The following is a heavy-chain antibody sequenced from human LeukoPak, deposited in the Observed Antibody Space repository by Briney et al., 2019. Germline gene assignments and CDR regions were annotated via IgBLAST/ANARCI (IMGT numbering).Heavy chain of an antibody. CDR2: IDKIGDKT. D-gene: IGHD3-10*01. V-gene: IGHV3-23*01. CDR1: GFSFNSFA. CDR3: AKNKGSGSHVNYCMDV. J-gene: IGHJ6*03. Sequence: QPGGSLRLSCVASGFSFNSFAMSWVRHAPGKGLEWVSGIDKIGDKTYNADSVKGRFAISRDNSKNTLYLQMNSLRAEDTAIYYCAKNKGSGSHVNYCMDVWGKGTTVTVSS.